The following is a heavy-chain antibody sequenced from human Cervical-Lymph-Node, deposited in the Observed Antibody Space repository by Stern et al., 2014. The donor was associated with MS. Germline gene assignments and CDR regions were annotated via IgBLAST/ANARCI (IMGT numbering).Heavy chain of an antibody. J-gene: IGHJ4*02. CDR1: GFTFSSYS. V-gene: IGHV3-48*01. CDR2: ISGFSRTI. D-gene: IGHD3-3*01. CDR3: ARGITIFGEGK. Sequence: EDQLVESGGDLVQPGGSLRLSCAASGFTFSSYSMNWVRQAPGKGLEWISFISGFSRTISYADSVRGRFTISRDNANNSLYLQMNSLRVEDTAVYYCARGITIFGEGKWGQGTLVTVSS.